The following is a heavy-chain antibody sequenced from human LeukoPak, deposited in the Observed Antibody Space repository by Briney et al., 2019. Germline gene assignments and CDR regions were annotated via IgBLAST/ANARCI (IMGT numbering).Heavy chain of an antibody. J-gene: IGHJ6*03. CDR3: ARDRRGATYYDILTGYSARYYYYYMDV. CDR1: GGTFSSYA. D-gene: IGHD3-9*01. V-gene: IGHV1-69*13. CDR2: IIPIFGTA. Sequence: ASVKVSCKASGGTFSSYAISWVRQAPGQGLEWMGGIIPIFGTANYAQKFQGRVTITADESTSTAYMELSSMRSEDTVVYYCARDRRGATYYDILTGYSARYYYYYMDVWGKGTTVTVSS.